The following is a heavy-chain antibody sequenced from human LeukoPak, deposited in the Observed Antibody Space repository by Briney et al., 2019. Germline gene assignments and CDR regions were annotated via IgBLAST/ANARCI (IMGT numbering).Heavy chain of an antibody. J-gene: IGHJ6*03. D-gene: IGHD3-22*01. V-gene: IGHV4-34*01. CDR3: ARSPTRGGYYYPSYYYYYMDV. CDR1: GGSFSGYY. CDR2: INHSGST. Sequence: SETLSLTCAVYGGSFSGYYWSWIRQPPGKGLEWIGEINHSGSTNYNPSLKSRVTISVGTSKNQFSLKLSSVTAADTAVYYCARSPTRGGYYYPSYYYYYMDVWGKGTTVTVSS.